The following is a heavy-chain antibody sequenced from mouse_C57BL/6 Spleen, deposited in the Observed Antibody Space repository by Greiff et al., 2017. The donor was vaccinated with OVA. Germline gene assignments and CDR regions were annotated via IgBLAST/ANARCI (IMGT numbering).Heavy chain of an antibody. CDR3: ASASKDYAMDY. Sequence: QVQLQQSGAELVMPGASVKLSCKASGYTFTSYWMHWVKQRPGQGLEWIGEIDPSDSYTNYNQKFKGKSTLTVDKSSSTAYMQLSSLTSEDSAVYYCASASKDYAMDYWGQGTSVTVSS. J-gene: IGHJ4*01. CDR1: GYTFTSYW. CDR2: IDPSDSYT. D-gene: IGHD2-10*02. V-gene: IGHV1-69*01.